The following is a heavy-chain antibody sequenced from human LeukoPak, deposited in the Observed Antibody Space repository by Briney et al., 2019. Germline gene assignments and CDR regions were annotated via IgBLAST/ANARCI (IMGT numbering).Heavy chain of an antibody. CDR3: ARGAQWLLGDY. J-gene: IGHJ4*02. CDR1: GFTFGSFS. V-gene: IGHV3-21*04. D-gene: IGHD3-22*01. CDR2: ISSSGTYI. Sequence: GGSLRLSCAASGFTFGSFSMTWVRQAPGKGLEWVSTISSSGTYIYYADSVKGRFTISRDNAKNSLYLQMNSLKTEDTAVYYCARGAQWLLGDYWGQGTLVTVSS.